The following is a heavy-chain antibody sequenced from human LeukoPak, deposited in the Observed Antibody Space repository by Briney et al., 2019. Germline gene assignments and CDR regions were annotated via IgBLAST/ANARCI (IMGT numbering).Heavy chain of an antibody. D-gene: IGHD5-24*01. CDR2: INPSGSST. CDR1: GYSFTSHY. J-gene: IGHJ4*02. Sequence: GASVKVSCKASGYSFTSHYMHWVRQAPGQGLEWLGLINPSGSSTLYAQKFQGRVTMTRDMSTTTDYMELGSLRSEDTAVYYCYQDEFDYWGQGTLVTVSS. CDR3: YQDEFDY. V-gene: IGHV1-46*01.